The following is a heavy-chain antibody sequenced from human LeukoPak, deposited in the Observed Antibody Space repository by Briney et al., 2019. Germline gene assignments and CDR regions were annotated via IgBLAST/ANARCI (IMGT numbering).Heavy chain of an antibody. D-gene: IGHD3-22*01. CDR2: INGDGRTT. CDR1: GFTFSSHW. Sequence: GGSLRLSCAASGFTFSSHWMHWVRQAPGKGLAWVSRINGDGRTTSSADSVKGRFTISRDNAKNTLYLQMNSLRAEDTAVYHCARKASSSGYYDLDYWGQGTLVTVSS. V-gene: IGHV3-74*01. CDR3: ARKASSSGYYDLDY. J-gene: IGHJ4*02.